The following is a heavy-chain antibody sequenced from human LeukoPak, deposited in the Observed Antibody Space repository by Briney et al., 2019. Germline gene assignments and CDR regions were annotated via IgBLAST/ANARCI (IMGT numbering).Heavy chain of an antibody. V-gene: IGHV4-34*01. Sequence: SETLSLTCAVYGVSFSGYYWSWIRQPPGNGLEWIGEINHSGSTNYNPPLRSRVTISGDTSKNQFSLKLSSVTAADTAVYYCARATANGWGYYYYMDVWGKGTTVTVSS. CDR3: ARATANGWGYYYYMDV. CDR2: INHSGST. D-gene: IGHD6-19*01. CDR1: GVSFSGYY. J-gene: IGHJ6*03.